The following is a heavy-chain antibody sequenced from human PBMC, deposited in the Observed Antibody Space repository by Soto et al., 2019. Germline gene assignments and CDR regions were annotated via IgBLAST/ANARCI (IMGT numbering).Heavy chain of an antibody. D-gene: IGHD6-13*01. CDR2: IIPILGIA. J-gene: IGHJ6*03. Sequence: ASVKVSCKASGGTFSSYTISWVRQAPGQGLEWMGRIIPILGIANYAQKFQGRVTITADKSTSTAYMELSSLRSEDTAVYYCARAKQQLVRTGYYYYMDVWGKGTTVTVSS. CDR3: ARAKQQLVRTGYYYYMDV. CDR1: GGTFSSYT. V-gene: IGHV1-69*02.